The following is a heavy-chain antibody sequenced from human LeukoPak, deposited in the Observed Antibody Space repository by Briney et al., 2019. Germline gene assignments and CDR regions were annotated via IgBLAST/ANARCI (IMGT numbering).Heavy chain of an antibody. V-gene: IGHV1-8*01. J-gene: IGHJ4*02. CDR2: MNPNRGNT. D-gene: IGHD6-19*01. Sequence: ASVKVSCKASGYTFTSYDINWVRQATGQGLEWMGWMNPNRGNTGYAQKFQGRVTMTRNTSISTAYMELSSLRSEDTAVYYCASRGYSSGGFDYWGQGTLVTVSS. CDR3: ASRGYSSGGFDY. CDR1: GYTFTSYD.